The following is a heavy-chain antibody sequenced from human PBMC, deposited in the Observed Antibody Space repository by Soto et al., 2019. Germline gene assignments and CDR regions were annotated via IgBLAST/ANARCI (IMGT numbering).Heavy chain of an antibody. D-gene: IGHD2-21*01. Sequence: ASVKVSCKASGYTFTSYVVHWGRQAPGQRLEWMGWIHSGNGSTKYSQRFQDRVTITRDTSATTVYMDLRSLTSEDTAVYYCARGRVVVVSDIPYSAWGQGTRVTVS. J-gene: IGHJ4*02. CDR2: IHSGNGST. V-gene: IGHV1-3*01. CDR1: GYTFTSYV. CDR3: ARGRVVVVSDIPYSA.